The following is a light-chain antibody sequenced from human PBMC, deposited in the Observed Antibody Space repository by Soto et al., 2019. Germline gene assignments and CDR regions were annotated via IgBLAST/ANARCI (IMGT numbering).Light chain of an antibody. CDR3: QQYGSSPPIT. Sequence: EIVLTQSPGTLSLSPGERATLSCRASQSVSSNYLAWYQQKPGQAPRLLIYGASTRATGIPDRFSGSGSGTDFTILISSLEPEDFAVYYCQQYGSSPPITFGQGTRLEIK. CDR1: QSVSSNY. CDR2: GAS. J-gene: IGKJ5*01. V-gene: IGKV3-20*01.